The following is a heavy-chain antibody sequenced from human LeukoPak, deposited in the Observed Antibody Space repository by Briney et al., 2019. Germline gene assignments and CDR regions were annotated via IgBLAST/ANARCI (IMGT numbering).Heavy chain of an antibody. V-gene: IGHV3-15*01. CDR3: ASQGRSWFGEFIRE. D-gene: IGHD3-10*01. CDR2: IKSKTDGGTT. CDR1: GFTFSNAW. J-gene: IGHJ4*02. Sequence: GGSLRLSCAASGFTFSNAWMSWVRQAPGKGLEWVGRIKSKTDGGTTDYAAPVKGRFTISRDDSKNTLYLQMNGLRAEDTAVYYCASQGRSWFGEFIREGGQGTLVTVSS.